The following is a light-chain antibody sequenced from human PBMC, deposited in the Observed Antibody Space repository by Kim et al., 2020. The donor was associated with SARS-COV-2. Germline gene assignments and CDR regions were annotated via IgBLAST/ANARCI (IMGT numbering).Light chain of an antibody. CDR3: QQYNSYPWT. J-gene: IGKJ1*01. CDR1: QSIGSW. V-gene: IGKV1-5*03. CDR2: KAS. Sequence: DIQMTQSPSTLSASVGDRVTITCRASQSIGSWLAWYQQKPGKAPKLLIYKASSLESGVPSMFSGSGSGTEFTLTISSLQPDDFATYYCQQYNSYPWTFGQGTKVDIK.